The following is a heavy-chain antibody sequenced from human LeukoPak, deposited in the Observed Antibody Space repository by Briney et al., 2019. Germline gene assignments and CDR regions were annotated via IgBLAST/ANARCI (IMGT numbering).Heavy chain of an antibody. CDR2: IKDDGTTT. Sequence: GGSLRLTCAASGFTFTKNWMHWVRQAPGKGLVWVSLIKDDGTTTAYADSVKGRFTISRDNAKNTVYLQMNSLRAEDTAIYYCARDRFHAVESWGQGTLVTVSS. J-gene: IGHJ5*01. V-gene: IGHV3-74*01. D-gene: IGHD3-16*01. CDR3: ARDRFHAVES. CDR1: GFTFTKNW.